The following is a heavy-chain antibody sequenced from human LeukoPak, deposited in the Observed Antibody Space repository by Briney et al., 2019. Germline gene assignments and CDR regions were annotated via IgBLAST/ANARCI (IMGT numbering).Heavy chain of an antibody. CDR3: AKDHLDYISTSLDY. V-gene: IGHV3-30*02. J-gene: IGHJ4*02. D-gene: IGHD3-10*01. CDR2: IRYDGSNK. CDR1: GFTFSSYN. Sequence: GGSLRLSCAASGFTFSSYNMNWVRQAPGTGLEWVAFIRYDGSNKNYADSVKGRFTISRDNSKNTLYLQMNSLRAEDAAVYYCAKDHLDYISTSLDYWGQGTLVTVSS.